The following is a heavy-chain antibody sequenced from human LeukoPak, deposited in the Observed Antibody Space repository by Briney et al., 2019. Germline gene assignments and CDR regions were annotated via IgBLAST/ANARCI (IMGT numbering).Heavy chain of an antibody. CDR2: INHSGST. J-gene: IGHJ4*03. Sequence: TGGSLRLSCVASGFTFSSYWMTWIRQPPGKGLEWIGEINHSGSTNYNPSLKSRVTISVDTSKNQFSLKLSSVTAADTAVYYCARRGFMAVKKKYYFDYWGQGTMVTVSS. CDR1: GFTFSSYW. D-gene: IGHD2-21*01. V-gene: IGHV4-34*08. CDR3: ARRGFMAVKKKYYFDY.